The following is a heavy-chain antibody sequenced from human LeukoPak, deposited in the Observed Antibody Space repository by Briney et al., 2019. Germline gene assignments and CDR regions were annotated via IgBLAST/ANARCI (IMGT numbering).Heavy chain of an antibody. CDR3: ARTSEYNYGYSDY. J-gene: IGHJ4*02. V-gene: IGHV3-48*01. CDR2: ISTSSTTI. CDR1: GFTFSSYS. D-gene: IGHD5-18*01. Sequence: PGGSLRPSFAASGFTFSSYSMNWVRQAPGKGLAWVSYISTSSTTIYFADSVKGRFTISRDNAKNSLYLQMNSLGAEDTAVYYCARTSEYNYGYSDYWGQGTLVTVSS.